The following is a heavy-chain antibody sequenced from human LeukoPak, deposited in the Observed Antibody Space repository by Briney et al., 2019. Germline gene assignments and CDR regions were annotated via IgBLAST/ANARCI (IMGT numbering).Heavy chain of an antibody. Sequence: GESLKISCKGSGYSFTTYWIGWVRQMPGKGLEWMGIIYPGDSDTRYSPSFQGQVTISADKSINTAYLQWSSLKASDTAMYYCARQSIAVAGPFDYWGQGTLVTVSS. J-gene: IGHJ4*02. D-gene: IGHD6-19*01. CDR2: IYPGDSDT. CDR3: ARQSIAVAGPFDY. CDR1: GYSFTTYW. V-gene: IGHV5-51*01.